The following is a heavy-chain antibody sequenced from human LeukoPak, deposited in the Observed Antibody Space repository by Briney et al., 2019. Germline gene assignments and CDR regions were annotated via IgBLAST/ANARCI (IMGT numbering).Heavy chain of an antibody. J-gene: IGHJ4*02. CDR3: AKDDSGYDYYFDY. Sequence: GGSLRLSCAASGFTFSSYAMSWVRQAPGKGLEWVAVISYDGSNKYYADSVKGRFTISRDNSKNTLYLQMNSLRAEDTAVYYCAKDDSGYDYYFDYWGQGTLVTVSS. CDR2: ISYDGSNK. D-gene: IGHD5-12*01. CDR1: GFTFSSYA. V-gene: IGHV3-30*18.